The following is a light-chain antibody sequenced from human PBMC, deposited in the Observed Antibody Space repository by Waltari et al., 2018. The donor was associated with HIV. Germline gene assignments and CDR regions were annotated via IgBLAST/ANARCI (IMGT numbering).Light chain of an antibody. V-gene: IGLV2-11*01. J-gene: IGLJ3*02. CDR3: CSYAGTYTYVL. CDR1: SSVVGGYDS. Sequence: SALTQPRSVSGSPGQSVTISCTGTSSVVGGYDSVSWYLQHPGTVPKLIIYAVIKRPSGFPDRFSGSKSGNTASLTISGLQTEDEADYFCCSYAGTYTYVLFGGGTKLTVL. CDR2: AVI.